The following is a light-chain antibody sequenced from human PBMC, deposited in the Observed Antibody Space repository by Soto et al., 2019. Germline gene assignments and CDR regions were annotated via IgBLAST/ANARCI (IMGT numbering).Light chain of an antibody. CDR3: HHDGCGAYT. CDR1: ESVRTNS. V-gene: IGKV3-20*01. J-gene: IGKJ2*01. Sequence: VLTQSPGTLSLSPGARATLSCRASESVRTNSLAWYQQHPGQAPRLLIFGASSRATGIPDRFTGSGSGADFSLTISRLEPEDSAGYFCHHDGCGAYTFVQGTKLEIK. CDR2: GAS.